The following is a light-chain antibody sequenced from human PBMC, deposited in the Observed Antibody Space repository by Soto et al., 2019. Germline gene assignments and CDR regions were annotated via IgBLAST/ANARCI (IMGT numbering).Light chain of an antibody. CDR2: ENN. CDR1: SSNIGNNY. V-gene: IGLV1-51*02. Sequence: QSVLTQPPSVSAAPGQKVTISCSGSSSNIGNNYVSWYQQLPGTAPKHLIYENNKRPSGIPDRFSGSKSGTSATLGITGLQTGDEADYYCGTWDSSLSVVFGGGTKVTVL. J-gene: IGLJ3*02. CDR3: GTWDSSLSVV.